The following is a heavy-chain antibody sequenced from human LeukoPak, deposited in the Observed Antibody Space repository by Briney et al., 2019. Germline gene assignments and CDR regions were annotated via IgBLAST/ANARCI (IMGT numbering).Heavy chain of an antibody. J-gene: IGHJ4*02. CDR1: GGSFSGYY. D-gene: IGHD6-6*01. V-gene: IGHV4-34*01. CDR2: INHSGST. Sequence: SETLSLTCAVSGGSFSGYYWSWIRQPPGKGLEWIGEINHSGSTNYNPSLKSRVTISVDTSKNQFSLKLSSVTAADTAVYYCARGYSSSSNKGYDYWGQGTLVTVSS. CDR3: ARGYSSSSNKGYDY.